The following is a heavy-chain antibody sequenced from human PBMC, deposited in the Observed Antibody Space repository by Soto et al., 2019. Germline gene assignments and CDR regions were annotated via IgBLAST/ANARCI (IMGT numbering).Heavy chain of an antibody. CDR2: ISPGGDRT. CDR3: GRGAYCGGDCYDY. V-gene: IGHV1-46*03. J-gene: IGHJ4*01. D-gene: IGHD2-21*01. Sequence: ASVKVSCKSSGNTFTRYYMHWVRQAPGQGLEWMGMISPGGDRTSYAQKFQGRVTMTRDTSTSTVYMELSSLKSEDTAVYYCGRGAYCGGDCYDYWG. CDR1: GNTFTRYY.